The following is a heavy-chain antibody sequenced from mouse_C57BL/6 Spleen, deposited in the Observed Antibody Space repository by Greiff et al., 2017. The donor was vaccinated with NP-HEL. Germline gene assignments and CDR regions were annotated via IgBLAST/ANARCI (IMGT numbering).Heavy chain of an antibody. D-gene: IGHD1-1*01. V-gene: IGHV1-72*01. CDR3: ARRYYGSSYDWYFEV. J-gene: IGHJ1*03. Sequence: QVQLQQPGAELVKPGASVKLSCKASGYTFTSYWMHWVKQRPGRGLEWIGRIDPNSGGTKYNEKFKSKATLTVDKPSSTAYRQLSILTSEDSAVYYCARRYYGSSYDWYFEVWGTGTTVTVSS. CDR1: GYTFTSYW. CDR2: IDPNSGGT.